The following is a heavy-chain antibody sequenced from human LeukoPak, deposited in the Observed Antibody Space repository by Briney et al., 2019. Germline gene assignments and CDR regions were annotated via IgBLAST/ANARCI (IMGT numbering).Heavy chain of an antibody. D-gene: IGHD6-19*01. J-gene: IGHJ4*02. Sequence: GGSLRLSCAASGFTFDDYAMHWVRQAPGKGLGWVSGISWSSGSIGYADSVKGRFTISRDNAKNSLYLQMNSLRAEDTALYYCAKEPPGYSSGSNDYWGQGTLVTVSS. CDR1: GFTFDDYA. V-gene: IGHV3-9*01. CDR3: AKEPPGYSSGSNDY. CDR2: ISWSSGSI.